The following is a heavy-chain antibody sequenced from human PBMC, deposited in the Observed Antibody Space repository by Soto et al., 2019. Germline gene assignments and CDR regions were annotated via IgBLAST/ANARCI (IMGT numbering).Heavy chain of an antibody. Sequence: PGESLKISCKGSGYIFTSYWIGWVRQMPGKGLEWMGIIYPGDSDTRYSPSFQGQVTISADKSISTAYLQWSSLKASDTAMYYCERISRDIVVFVGARRHYYGMDVWGQGITVTVS. D-gene: IGHD2-15*01. CDR1: GYIFTSYW. CDR2: IYPGDSDT. J-gene: IGHJ6*02. CDR3: ERISRDIVVFVGARRHYYGMDV. V-gene: IGHV5-51*01.